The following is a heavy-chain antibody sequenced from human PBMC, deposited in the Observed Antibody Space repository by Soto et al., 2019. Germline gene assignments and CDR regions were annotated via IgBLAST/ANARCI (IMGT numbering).Heavy chain of an antibody. J-gene: IGHJ6*02. D-gene: IGHD2-8*02. CDR1: GLNFDEYG. V-gene: IGHV3-9*01. CDR2: ISWNSGTI. CDR3: AKSTGGTANGMDV. Sequence: EVQLVESGGGLVQPGRSLRRSCGASGLNFDEYGMYWVRQAAGKGLEWVSGISWNSGTIGYADSVKGRFTISRDNAKKSLYLQMSSLRAEDTALYYCAKSTGGTANGMDVWGQGTTVTVSS.